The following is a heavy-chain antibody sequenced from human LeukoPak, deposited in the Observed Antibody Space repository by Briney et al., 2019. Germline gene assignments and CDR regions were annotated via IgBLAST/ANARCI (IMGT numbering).Heavy chain of an antibody. V-gene: IGHV3-30*03. CDR2: ISSDGSDK. J-gene: IGHJ5*01. Sequence: PGGSLRLSCAAPGFTFSSYGMHWVRQAPGKGLEWMAIISSDGSDKYSANSVKGRFSIPRDNAQKTLYLQMNSLRPEDTAVYFCARQKITVTVSLDSWGQGTLVTVSS. CDR1: GFTFSSYG. D-gene: IGHD4-17*01. CDR3: ARQKITVTVSLDS.